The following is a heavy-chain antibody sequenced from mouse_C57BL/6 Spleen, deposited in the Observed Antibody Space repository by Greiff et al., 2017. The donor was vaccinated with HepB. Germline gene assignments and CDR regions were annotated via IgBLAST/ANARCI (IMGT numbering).Heavy chain of an antibody. CDR1: GYTFTSYW. D-gene: IGHD1-1*01. V-gene: IGHV1-50*01. CDR3: ARPTVVGREYYAMDY. Sequence: QVQLQQPGAELVKPGASVKLSCKASGYTFTSYWMQWVKQRPGQGLEWIGEIDPSDSYTNYNQKFKGKATLTVDPSSSTAYMQLSSLTSEDSAVYYCARPTVVGREYYAMDYWGQGTSVTVSS. J-gene: IGHJ4*01. CDR2: IDPSDSYT.